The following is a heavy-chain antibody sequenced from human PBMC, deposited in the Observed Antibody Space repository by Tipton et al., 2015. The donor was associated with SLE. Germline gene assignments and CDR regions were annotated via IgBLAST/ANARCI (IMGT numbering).Heavy chain of an antibody. Sequence: TLSLTCTVSGGSISSSSYYWGWIRQPPGKGLEWIGSIYYSGSTYYNPALKSRVTISVDTAKNQFSRKLSSVTAADTAVYYCARPHNWFDPWGQGTLVTVSS. CDR3: ARPHNWFDP. CDR1: GGSISSSSYY. J-gene: IGHJ5*02. CDR2: IYYSGST. V-gene: IGHV4-39*07.